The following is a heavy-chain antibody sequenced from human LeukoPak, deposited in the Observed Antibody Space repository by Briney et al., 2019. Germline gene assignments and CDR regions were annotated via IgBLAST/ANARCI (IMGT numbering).Heavy chain of an antibody. Sequence: GGSLRLSCAASGFIYSSNYMSWVRQAPGKGLEWVSFIYSGENTYYSDSVKGRFTISGDNSKNTLYLQMNSLRAEDTAVYYCARVRMPTIYDAFDIWGQGTMVIVSS. D-gene: IGHD5-24*01. J-gene: IGHJ3*02. CDR1: GFIYSSNY. V-gene: IGHV3-53*01. CDR3: ARVRMPTIYDAFDI. CDR2: IYSGENT.